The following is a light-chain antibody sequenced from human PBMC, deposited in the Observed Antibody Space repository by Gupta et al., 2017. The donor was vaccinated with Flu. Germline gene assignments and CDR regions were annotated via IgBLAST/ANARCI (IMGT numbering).Light chain of an antibody. CDR3: QQYGTSPPVT. CDR1: QSVSSSY. J-gene: IGKJ4*01. V-gene: IGKV3-20*01. CDR2: GAS. Sequence: EIVLTQSPGTLSLSPGDRATLSCRASQSVSSSYLAWYQQKPGQAPRLLIYGASSSATGIPDRFSGSGSGTDFTLTISRLESEDFAVYYCQQYGTSPPVTFGGGTKVEIK.